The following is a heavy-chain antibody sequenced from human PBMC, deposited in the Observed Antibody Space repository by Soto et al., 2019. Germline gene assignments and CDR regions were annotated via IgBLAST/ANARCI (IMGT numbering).Heavy chain of an antibody. V-gene: IGHV4-39*01. J-gene: IGHJ6*02. CDR2: IYYTGST. D-gene: IGHD3-10*01. CDR3: ARHVGSGSSGPRYYYYGLDV. Sequence: SETLSLTCTVPGGSISSSSYYWGWIRQPPGKGLEWIGNIYYTGSTYYNTSLESRVTIPVNTSNNKFSMRLTSVAAADTVLYYCARHVGSGSSGPRYYYYGLDVWGQGTTVT. CDR1: GGSISSSSYY.